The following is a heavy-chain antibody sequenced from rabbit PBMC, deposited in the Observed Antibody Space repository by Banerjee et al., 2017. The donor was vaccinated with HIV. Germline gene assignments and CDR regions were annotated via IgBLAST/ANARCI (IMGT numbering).Heavy chain of an antibody. D-gene: IGHD8-1*01. Sequence: QQQLEESGGGLVKPGGTLTLTCTASGFSFSSSYYMCWVRQAPGKGLELIACIYAGSTGSTYYASWAKGRFTISKTSSTTVTLQMTSLTAADTATYFCARGDGSAYYTYYGMDLWGPGTLVTVS. V-gene: IGHV1S45*01. CDR2: IYAGSTGST. CDR3: ARGDGSAYYTYYGMDL. CDR1: GFSFSSSYY. J-gene: IGHJ6*01.